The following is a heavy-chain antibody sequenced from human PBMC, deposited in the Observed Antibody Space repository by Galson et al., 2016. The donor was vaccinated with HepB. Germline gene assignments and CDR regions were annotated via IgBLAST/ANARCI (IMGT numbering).Heavy chain of an antibody. Sequence: SLRLSCAASGFTFSDSALHWVRQAPGKGLEWLAVLSYDGNYRYYVDSVKGRFTISRDTSKSTLYLQMNSLRSEDTAVYYCATATGLRWYAWLLLGNWGRGTLVTVSS. V-gene: IGHV3-30*04. CDR1: GFTFSDSA. CDR2: LSYDGNYR. J-gene: IGHJ4*02. CDR3: ATATGLRWYAWLLLGN. D-gene: IGHD3-22*01.